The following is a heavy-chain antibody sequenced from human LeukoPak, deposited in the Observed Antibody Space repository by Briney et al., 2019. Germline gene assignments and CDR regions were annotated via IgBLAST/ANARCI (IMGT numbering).Heavy chain of an antibody. D-gene: IGHD1-26*01. CDR2: INHSGST. CDR3: ARGLGRARGYFDH. Sequence: SETLSLTCAVYGGSFSGYYWSWIRQPPGKGLEWIGEINHSGSTNYNPSLKSRVTISVDTSKNQFSLKLSSVTAADTAVYYCARGLGRARGYFDHWGQGTLVTVSS. J-gene: IGHJ4*02. CDR1: GGSFSGYY. V-gene: IGHV4-34*01.